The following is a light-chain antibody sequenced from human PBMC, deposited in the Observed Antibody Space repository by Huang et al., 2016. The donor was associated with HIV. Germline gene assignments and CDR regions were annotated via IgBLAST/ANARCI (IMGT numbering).Light chain of an antibody. J-gene: IGKJ5*01. Sequence: QLTHSPPSLSASVGDTLIISCRASQDIGTSLAWYQQKTGRAPKLLISGASTLQTGVPSRFSGDSAGTLFTLFITGLQPEDFATYYCQQLHTYPITFGQGTRLDIK. CDR3: QQLHTYPIT. CDR2: GAS. CDR1: QDIGTS. V-gene: IGKV1-9*01.